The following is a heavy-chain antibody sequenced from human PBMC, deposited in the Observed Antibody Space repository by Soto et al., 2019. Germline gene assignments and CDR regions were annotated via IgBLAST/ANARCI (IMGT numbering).Heavy chain of an antibody. Sequence: LRLSCAASGFTVSSNYMNWVRQAPGKGLEWVSFIYSGGSTYYADSVKGRFTISRDNSKNTLYLQMNSLRAEDTAVYYCAKVVDSSGYPVWDYWGQGTLVTVSS. V-gene: IGHV3-53*01. CDR2: IYSGGST. CDR1: GFTVSSNY. D-gene: IGHD3-22*01. J-gene: IGHJ4*02. CDR3: AKVVDSSGYPVWDY.